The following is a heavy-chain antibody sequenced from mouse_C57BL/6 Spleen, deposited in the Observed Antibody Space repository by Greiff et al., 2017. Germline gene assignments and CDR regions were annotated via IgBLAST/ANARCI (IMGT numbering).Heavy chain of an antibody. Sequence: DVMLVESGGGLVKPGGSLKLSCAASGFTFSSYAMSWVRQTPEKRLEWVATISDGGSYTYYPDNVKGRFTISKDNAKNNLYLQRSHLKYEDTAMYYCARDRSDPWHFDVWGTGTTVTVSS. CDR2: ISDGGSYT. CDR3: ARDRSDPWHFDV. D-gene: IGHD2-13*01. V-gene: IGHV5-4*01. CDR1: GFTFSSYA. J-gene: IGHJ1*03.